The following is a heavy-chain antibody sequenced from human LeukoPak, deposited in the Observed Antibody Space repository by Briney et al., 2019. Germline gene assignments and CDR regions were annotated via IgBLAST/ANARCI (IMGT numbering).Heavy chain of an antibody. Sequence: SETLSLTCTVSGGSISSSSYYWGWIRQPPGKGLEWIGSIYYSGSTNYNPSLKSRVTISVDTSKNQFSLKLSSVTAADTAVYYCARSEENYDILTGYYPGAFDIWGQGTMVTVSS. V-gene: IGHV4-39*07. CDR2: IYYSGST. CDR1: GGSISSSSYY. J-gene: IGHJ3*02. D-gene: IGHD3-9*01. CDR3: ARSEENYDILTGYYPGAFDI.